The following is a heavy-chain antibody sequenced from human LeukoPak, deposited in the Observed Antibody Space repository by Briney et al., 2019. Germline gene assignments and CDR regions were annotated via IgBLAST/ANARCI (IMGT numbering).Heavy chain of an antibody. V-gene: IGHV4-34*11. D-gene: IGHD2-2*01. Sequence: PSETQSLTCAVYGGSFSGYYWSWTRQPPGKGLEWIGYIYYSGSTNYNPSLKGRVTLPVDTSKNQFSLKLSSVTAADTAVYYCARATGYCNSTSCYVGYGYGDYSAFDIWGQGTMVTVSS. CDR2: IYYSGST. CDR3: ARATGYCNSTSCYVGYGYGDYSAFDI. J-gene: IGHJ3*02. CDR1: GGSFSGYY.